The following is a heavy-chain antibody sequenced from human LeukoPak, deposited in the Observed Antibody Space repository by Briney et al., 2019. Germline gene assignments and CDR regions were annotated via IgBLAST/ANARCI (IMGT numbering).Heavy chain of an antibody. V-gene: IGHV4-30-4*08. Sequence: SETLSLTCTVSGGSISSGDYYWSWIRQPPGKGLEWIGYIYNSGSTYYNPSLKSRVTISVDTSKNQFSLKLSSVTAADTAVYYCARIPGWLQLRGYFDYWGQGTLVTVSS. CDR2: IYNSGST. CDR3: ARIPGWLQLRGYFDY. CDR1: GGSISSGDYY. D-gene: IGHD5-24*01. J-gene: IGHJ4*02.